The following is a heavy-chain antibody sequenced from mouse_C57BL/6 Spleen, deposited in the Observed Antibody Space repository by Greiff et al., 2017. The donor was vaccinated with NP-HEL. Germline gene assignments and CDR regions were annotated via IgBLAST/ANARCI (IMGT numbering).Heavy chain of an antibody. V-gene: IGHV1-63*01. CDR3: ARHYGSSYGETWFAY. CDR1: GYTFTNYW. J-gene: IGHJ3*01. Sequence: QVHVKQSGAELVRPGTSVKMSCKASGYTFTNYWIGWAKQRPGHGLEWIGDIYPGGGYTNYNEKFKGKATLTADKSSSTAYMQFSSLTSEDSAIYYCARHYGSSYGETWFAYWGQGTLVTVSA. CDR2: IYPGGGYT. D-gene: IGHD1-1*01.